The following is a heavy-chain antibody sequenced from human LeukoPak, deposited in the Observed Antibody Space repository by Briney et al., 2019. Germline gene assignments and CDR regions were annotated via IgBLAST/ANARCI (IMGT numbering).Heavy chain of an antibody. J-gene: IGHJ5*02. D-gene: IGHD3-22*01. CDR3: ARDMESGAYYYDSSGYYAGSHHAGFDP. V-gene: IGHV4-59*01. CDR1: GGSISSYY. Sequence: SETLSLTCTVSGGSISSYYWSWIRQPPGKGLEWIGYIYYSGSTNYNPSLTSRVTISVDTSKNQFSLKLSSVTAADTAVYSCARDMESGAYYYDSSGYYAGSHHAGFDPWGQGTLVTVSS. CDR2: IYYSGST.